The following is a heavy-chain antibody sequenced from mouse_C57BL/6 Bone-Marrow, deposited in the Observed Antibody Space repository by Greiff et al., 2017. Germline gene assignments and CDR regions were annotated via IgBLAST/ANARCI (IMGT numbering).Heavy chain of an antibody. D-gene: IGHD2-5*01. CDR3: ARGYSNLFAY. CDR1: GYTFTSYW. Sequence: VQLQQSGAELVKPGASVKMSCKASGYTFTSYWITWVKQRPGQGLEWIGDIYPGSGSTNYNQKFKGKATLTVDTSSSTAYMQLSSLTSEDSAVYYCARGYSNLFAYWGQGTLVTVSA. J-gene: IGHJ3*01. CDR2: IYPGSGST. V-gene: IGHV1-55*01.